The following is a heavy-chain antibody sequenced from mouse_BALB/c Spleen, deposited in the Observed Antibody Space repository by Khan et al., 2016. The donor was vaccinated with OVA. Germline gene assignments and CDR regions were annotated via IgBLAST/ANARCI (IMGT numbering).Heavy chain of an antibody. CDR1: GYTFINYW. D-gene: IGHD1-1*01. Sequence: QVQLKESGAELAKPGASVKMSCKASGYTFINYWILWVKQRPGQGLEWIGYINPSTGYTELNQNFKDKATLTADKSSSTAYMQLSSLTSEDSAVYYCARRGLRWDFDYWGQGTTLTVSS. V-gene: IGHV1-7*01. J-gene: IGHJ2*01. CDR2: INPSTGYT. CDR3: ARRGLRWDFDY.